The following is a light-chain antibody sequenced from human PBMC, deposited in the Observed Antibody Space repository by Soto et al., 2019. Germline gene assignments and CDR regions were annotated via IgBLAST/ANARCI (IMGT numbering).Light chain of an antibody. J-gene: IGLJ2*01. Sequence: QSALTQPPSASGSPGQSVTISCTGSSSDVGGYNFVSWYQQHPGTAPKLMIYDVSERPSGVPDRFSGSKSGNTASLTVSGLQADDEADYYCSSYAGTNIPVVFGGGTKLTV. V-gene: IGLV2-8*01. CDR1: SSDVGGYNF. CDR2: DVS. CDR3: SSYAGTNIPVV.